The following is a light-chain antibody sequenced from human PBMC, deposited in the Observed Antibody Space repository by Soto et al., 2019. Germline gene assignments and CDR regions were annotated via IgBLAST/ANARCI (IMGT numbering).Light chain of an antibody. CDR3: QSYDTTLSGAV. V-gene: IGLV1-40*01. Sequence: QSVLTQPPSVSGAPGQRVTFSCTGSGSNIGAGFDVHWYQHLPGTAPKLLIYTNSNRPSGVPDRFSGSKSGTSASLAITGLQAEDEADYYCQSYDTTLSGAVFGGGTQLTVL. CDR2: TNS. J-gene: IGLJ2*01. CDR1: GSNIGAGFD.